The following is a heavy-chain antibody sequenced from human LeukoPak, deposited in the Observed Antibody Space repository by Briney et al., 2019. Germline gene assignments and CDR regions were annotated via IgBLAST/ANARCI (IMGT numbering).Heavy chain of an antibody. CDR3: FRYQTYDAFDI. V-gene: IGHV1-69*13. D-gene: IGHD1-14*01. Sequence: ASVKVSCKASGGTFSSYAISWVRQAPGQGLEWMGGIIPIFGTANYAQKFQGRVTITADESTSTAYMELSSLRSEDTAVYYCFRYQTYDAFDIWGQGTMVTVSS. CDR1: GGTFSSYA. J-gene: IGHJ3*02. CDR2: IIPIFGTA.